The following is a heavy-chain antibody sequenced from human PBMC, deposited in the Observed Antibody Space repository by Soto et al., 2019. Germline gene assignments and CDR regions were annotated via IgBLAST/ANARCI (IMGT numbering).Heavy chain of an antibody. V-gene: IGHV3-23*01. CDR2: ISGSGGRT. Sequence: EVQLLESGGGLVQPGGSLRLSCAASGFTFSSYAMSWVRQAPGKGLEWVSAISGSGGRTYYADSVKGRFTISRDNSKNTLYLQMNRLRAEDTAVYYCAALIVVVMYPDYWGQVTLVTVSS. D-gene: IGHD3-22*01. CDR3: AALIVVVMYPDY. CDR1: GFTFSSYA. J-gene: IGHJ4*02.